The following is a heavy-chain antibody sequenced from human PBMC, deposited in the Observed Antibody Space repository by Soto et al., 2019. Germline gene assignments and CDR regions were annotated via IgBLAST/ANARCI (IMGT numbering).Heavy chain of an antibody. CDR2: IYYSGST. J-gene: IGHJ4*02. CDR3: ARRAGNRRGHPIDS. CDR1: GGSIRSDGSY. V-gene: IGHV4-31*11. Sequence: QVQLQESGPGLVKPSQTLSLTCAVSGGSIRSDGSYWTWIRQLPGGGLEWIGYIYYSGSTSYNPSLESRASISVDSSENQFSLRLTSVTAADTAVYYCARRAGNRRGHPIDSWGQGTLVTVSS.